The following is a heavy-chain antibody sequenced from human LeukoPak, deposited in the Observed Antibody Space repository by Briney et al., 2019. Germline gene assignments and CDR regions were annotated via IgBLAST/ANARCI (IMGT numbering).Heavy chain of an antibody. D-gene: IGHD3-10*01. Sequence: GSLRLSCAASGFTFSSYSMNWIRQPPGKGLEWIGEINHSGSTNYNPSLKSRVTISVDTSKNQFSLKLSSVTAADTAVYYCARGRFDYYYGSGSYYSPFDYWGQGTLVTVSS. CDR2: INHSGST. J-gene: IGHJ4*02. CDR3: ARGRFDYYYGSGSYYSPFDY. V-gene: IGHV4-34*01. CDR1: GFTFSSYS.